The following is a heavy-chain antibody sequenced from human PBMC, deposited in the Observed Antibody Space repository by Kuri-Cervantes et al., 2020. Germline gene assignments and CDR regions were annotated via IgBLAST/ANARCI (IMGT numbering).Heavy chain of an antibody. CDR1: GYTFTGYY. Sequence: ASVKVPCKASGYTFTGYYMHWVRQAPGQGLEWMGWINPNSGGTNYAQKFQGRVTMTRDTSISTAYMELSRLRSDDTAVYYCAKAVDIVVVPALGYGMDVWGQGTTVTVSS. V-gene: IGHV1-2*02. J-gene: IGHJ6*02. CDR3: AKAVDIVVVPALGYGMDV. D-gene: IGHD2-2*01. CDR2: INPNSGGT.